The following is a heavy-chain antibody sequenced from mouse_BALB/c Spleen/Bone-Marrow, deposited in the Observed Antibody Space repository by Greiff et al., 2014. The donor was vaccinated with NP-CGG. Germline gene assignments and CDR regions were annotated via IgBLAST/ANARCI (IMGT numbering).Heavy chain of an antibody. J-gene: IGHJ2*01. V-gene: IGHV1-54*01. CDR2: INPGSGGT. D-gene: IGHD3-3*01. Sequence: VQLQQSGAELVRPGTSVRVSCKASGYAFTNYLIEWVKQRPGQGLEWIGMINPGSGGTNSNEKFKGKATLTADKSSSTAYMQLSSLTSDDSAVYFCARRDGSYFDYWGQGTTLTVSS. CDR1: GYAFTNYL. CDR3: ARRDGSYFDY.